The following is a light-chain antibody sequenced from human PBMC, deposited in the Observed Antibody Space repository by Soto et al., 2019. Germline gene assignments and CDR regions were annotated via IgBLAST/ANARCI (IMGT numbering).Light chain of an antibody. CDR2: EVS. Sequence: QSALTQPPSASGSPGQSVTISCTGTSSDVGGYNYVSWYQQHPGKAPKLMIYEVSKRPSGVPDRFSGSNSGNTATLTISRVEAGDEADYYCQVWDSSSDHVIFGGGTKLTVL. J-gene: IGLJ2*01. V-gene: IGLV2-8*01. CDR3: QVWDSSSDHVI. CDR1: SSDVGGYNY.